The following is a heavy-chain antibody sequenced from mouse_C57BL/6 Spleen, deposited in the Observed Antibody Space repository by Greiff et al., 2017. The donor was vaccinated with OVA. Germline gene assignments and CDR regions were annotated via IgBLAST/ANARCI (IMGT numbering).Heavy chain of an antibody. Sequence: EVKLMESGGGLVQPKGSLKLSCAASGFSFNTYAMNWVRQAPGKGLEWVARIRSKSNNYATYYADSVKDRFTISRDDSESMLYLQMNNLKTADTTMYYCVRPYAMDYWGQGTSVTVSS. J-gene: IGHJ4*01. CDR1: GFSFNTYA. CDR2: IRSKSNNYAT. V-gene: IGHV10-1*01. CDR3: VRPYAMDY.